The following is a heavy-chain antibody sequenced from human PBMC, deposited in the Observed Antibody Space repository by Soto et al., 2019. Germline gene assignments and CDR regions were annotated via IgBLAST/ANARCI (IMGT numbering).Heavy chain of an antibody. J-gene: IGHJ3*01. Sequence: GGSLRLSCAASGFTFSGSAMHWVRQASGKGLEWVGRIRSKANSYATAYAASVKGRFTISRDDSKNTAYLQMNSLKTEDTAVYYFFFFQGFVNPLDQYYSRAQGPMVP. V-gene: IGHV3-73*01. CDR3: FFFQGFVNPLDQYYS. CDR2: IRSKANSYAT. D-gene: IGHD2-21*01. CDR1: GFTFSGSA.